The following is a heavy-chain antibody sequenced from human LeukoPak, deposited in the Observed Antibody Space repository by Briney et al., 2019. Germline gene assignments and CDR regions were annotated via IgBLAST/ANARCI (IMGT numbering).Heavy chain of an antibody. D-gene: IGHD6-19*01. Sequence: PGGPLRLSCAASGFTVSSNYMSWVRQAPGKGLEWVSVIYSGGSTYYADSVKGRFTISRDNSKNTLYLQMNSLRAEDTAVYYCAKDLVYSSGWGAFDYWGQGTLVTVSS. V-gene: IGHV3-66*01. J-gene: IGHJ4*02. CDR1: GFTVSSNY. CDR3: AKDLVYSSGWGAFDY. CDR2: IYSGGST.